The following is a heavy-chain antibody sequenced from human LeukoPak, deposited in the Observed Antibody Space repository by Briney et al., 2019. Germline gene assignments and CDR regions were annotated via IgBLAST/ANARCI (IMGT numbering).Heavy chain of an antibody. CDR3: ARTSRTAVAGTGRGYNWFDP. Sequence: SETLSLTCTVSGGSISSYYWSWIRQPAGKGLEWIGRIYTSGSTNYNPSLKSRVTMSVGTSKNQFSLNLTSVTAADTAVYYCARTSRTAVAGTGRGYNWFDPWGQGILVTVSS. J-gene: IGHJ5*02. CDR1: GGSISSYY. D-gene: IGHD6-19*01. CDR2: IYTSGST. V-gene: IGHV4-4*07.